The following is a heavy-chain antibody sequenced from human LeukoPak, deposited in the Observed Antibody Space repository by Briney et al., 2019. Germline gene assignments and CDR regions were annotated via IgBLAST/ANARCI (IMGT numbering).Heavy chain of an antibody. CDR1: GVTSGTYG. D-gene: IGHD3-22*01. V-gene: IGHV3-30*02. CDR3: AKDWPYNYDSSGYFHDY. CDR2: IRYDGSNK. J-gene: IGHJ4*02. Sequence: GGSLRLSCAASGVTSGTYGMHWVRQAPGKGLEWVAFIRYDGSNKYYADSVKGRFTISRDNSKNTLYLQMNSLRAEDTAVYYCAKDWPYNYDSSGYFHDYWGQGTLVTVSS.